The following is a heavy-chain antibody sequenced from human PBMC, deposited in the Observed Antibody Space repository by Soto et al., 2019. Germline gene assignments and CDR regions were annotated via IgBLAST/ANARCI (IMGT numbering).Heavy chain of an antibody. D-gene: IGHD3-10*01. CDR2: IYWDGDK. Sequence: QITLKESGPTLVKPTQTLTLTCTFSDFSLSISGVGVGWIRQPPGKALEWLTLIYWDGDKRYSPSLKTRLTITKDTSKNQVVLTMTNMDPVDTATYYCAHKTGSGYDYWGLGTLVTVSS. CDR3: AHKTGSGYDY. J-gene: IGHJ4*02. V-gene: IGHV2-5*02. CDR1: DFSLSISGVG.